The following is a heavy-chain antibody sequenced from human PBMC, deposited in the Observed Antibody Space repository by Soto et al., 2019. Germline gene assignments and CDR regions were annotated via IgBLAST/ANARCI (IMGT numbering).Heavy chain of an antibody. CDR3: ARYSANGGAFDI. D-gene: IGHD2-8*01. Sequence: QVQLQASGPGLVKPSQTLSLTCTVSGGSISSGGYYWSCLRQHQGKGREVIGYIFYSGSTDYNPYHKSRVTISVETSKNQFSLKLSSVTAADTAVYYCARYSANGGAFDIWGQGTMVTVSS. J-gene: IGHJ3*02. CDR1: GGSISSGGYY. CDR2: IFYSGST. V-gene: IGHV4-31*03.